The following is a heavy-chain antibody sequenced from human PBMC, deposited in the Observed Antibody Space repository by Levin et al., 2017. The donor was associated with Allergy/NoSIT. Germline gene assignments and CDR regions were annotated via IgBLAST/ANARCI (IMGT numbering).Heavy chain of an antibody. CDR2: IDYSGST. V-gene: IGHV4-59*08. J-gene: IGHJ5*02. CDR1: GISIRSFY. D-gene: IGHD6-13*01. CDR3: ARLSAATFDP. Sequence: SETLSLTCTVSGISIRSFYWGWVRQPPGEGLECIGYIDYSGSTNYNPSLKSRHTISIDTSKNQFSLKLSSVTAADTAVYYCARLSAATFDPWGQGTLVTVSS.